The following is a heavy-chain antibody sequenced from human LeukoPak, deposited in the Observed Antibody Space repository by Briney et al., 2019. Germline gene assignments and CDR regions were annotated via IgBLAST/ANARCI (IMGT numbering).Heavy chain of an antibody. D-gene: IGHD5-24*01. Sequence: GGSLRLSCAASGFTFSTYTMNWVRQAPGKGLEWVAAISYDGAKGYYADSVQGRFTISRDNSKDTLHLQIYSLRTEDTAVYYCARGLEPATIMSAFDIWGQGTMVTVSS. CDR2: ISYDGAKG. CDR1: GFTFSTYT. CDR3: ARGLEPATIMSAFDI. J-gene: IGHJ3*02. V-gene: IGHV3-30-3*01.